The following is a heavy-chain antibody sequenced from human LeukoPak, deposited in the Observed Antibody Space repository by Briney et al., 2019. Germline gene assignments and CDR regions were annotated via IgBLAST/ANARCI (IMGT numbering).Heavy chain of an antibody. V-gene: IGHV3-74*01. CDR2: ITSDGSST. Sequence: GASLRLSCEASGFTFSSYWMHWVRHAPGKGLVWVSRITSDGSSTIYADSVKGRFTISRDNAKNTLYLQMNSLRAEDTAGYYCARYNPGYVAVEYWGQGTLVIVAA. J-gene: IGHJ4*02. CDR3: ARYNPGYVAVEY. CDR1: GFTFSSYW. D-gene: IGHD3-16*01.